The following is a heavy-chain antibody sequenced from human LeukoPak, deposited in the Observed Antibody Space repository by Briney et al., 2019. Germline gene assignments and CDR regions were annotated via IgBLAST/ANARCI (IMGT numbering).Heavy chain of an antibody. D-gene: IGHD1-26*01. Sequence: PGGSLRHSCEGSEFIFSNYALSWVRQVPGKVMEWVSTISGSGADTYYADSMKGRFTVSRDNSKNTLYLHMNSLRAEDTAVYYCAKNSYSGTVSLWDFWGHGTMVTVSS. CDR1: EFIFSNYA. CDR3: AKNSYSGTVSLWDF. V-gene: IGHV3-23*01. CDR2: ISGSGADT. J-gene: IGHJ3*01.